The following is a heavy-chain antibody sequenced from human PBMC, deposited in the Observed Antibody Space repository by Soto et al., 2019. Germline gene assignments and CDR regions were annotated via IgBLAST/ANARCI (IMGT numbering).Heavy chain of an antibody. CDR1: GGTFSSSS. Sequence: ASVKVSCKASGGTFSSSSISWVRQAPGQGLEWMGWITTYNGNTEYAQKFQGRVTMTTDASTSTAYMELGSLRSDDTAIYYCARALTGYGMDVWGQGTTVTVSS. CDR3: ARALTGYGMDV. V-gene: IGHV1-18*01. J-gene: IGHJ6*02. CDR2: ITTYNGNT.